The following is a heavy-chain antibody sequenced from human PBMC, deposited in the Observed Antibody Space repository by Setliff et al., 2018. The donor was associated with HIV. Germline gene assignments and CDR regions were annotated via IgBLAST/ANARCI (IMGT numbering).Heavy chain of an antibody. D-gene: IGHD3-22*01. J-gene: IGHJ3*02. Sequence: SETLSLTCTVSGGSISGHYWSWIRQTPGKGLEWIGSTHYSGSNVDNPSLKSRITMSLDASKNQFSLKLNSVTAADTAVYYCARLLSRGYYEGAFDIWGQGTMVTVSS. CDR2: THYSGSN. V-gene: IGHV4-59*11. CDR3: ARLLSRGYYEGAFDI. CDR1: GGSISGHY.